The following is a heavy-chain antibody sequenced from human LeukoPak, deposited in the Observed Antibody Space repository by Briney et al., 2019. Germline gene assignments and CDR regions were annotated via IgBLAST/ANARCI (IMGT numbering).Heavy chain of an antibody. J-gene: IGHJ4*02. CDR1: GGTFIIYA. CDR3: ARQDSSGCYGY. CDR2: IIPIFGTA. Sequence: SVKVSFKGSGGTFIIYAISWVRQAPGQGLEWMGGIIPIFGTANYTQKFQGRVTITAAESTRTAYMELSSLTSEDTAVYYCARQDSSGCYGYWGQGTLVTVSS. V-gene: IGHV1-69*13. D-gene: IGHD6-19*01.